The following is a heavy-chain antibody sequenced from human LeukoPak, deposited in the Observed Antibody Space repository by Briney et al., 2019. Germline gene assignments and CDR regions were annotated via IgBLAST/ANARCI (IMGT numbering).Heavy chain of an antibody. CDR2: INHSGST. CDR1: GGSFSGYY. D-gene: IGHD6-19*01. CDR3: ARGGGWYPFFDY. J-gene: IGHJ4*02. V-gene: IGHV4-34*01. Sequence: SETLSLTCAVYGGSFSGYYWSWIRQPPWKGLEWIGEINHSGSTNYNPSLKSRVTISVDTSKNQFSLKLSSVSAADTAVYYCARGGGWYPFFDYWGQGTLVTVSS.